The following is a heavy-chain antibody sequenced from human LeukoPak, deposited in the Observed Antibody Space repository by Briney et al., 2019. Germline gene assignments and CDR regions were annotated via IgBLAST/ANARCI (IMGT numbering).Heavy chain of an antibody. D-gene: IGHD3-22*01. CDR2: ISSSSSYI. CDR3: ARSLRYDSSGYYYA. J-gene: IGHJ5*02. Sequence: SGGSLRLSCAASGFTFSSYSMNWVRQAPGKGLEWVSFISSSSSYIYYADSVKGRFTISRDNAKNSLFLQMSNLRDDDTAIYYCARSLRYDSSGYYYAWGQGTLVTVSS. CDR1: GFTFSSYS. V-gene: IGHV3-21*01.